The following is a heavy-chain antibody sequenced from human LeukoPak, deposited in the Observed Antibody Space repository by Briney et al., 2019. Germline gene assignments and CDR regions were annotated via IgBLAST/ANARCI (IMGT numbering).Heavy chain of an antibody. D-gene: IGHD2-15*01. J-gene: IGHJ3*02. CDR2: IYYSGDT. CDR1: GGSISTYH. V-gene: IGHV4-59*08. CDR3: ARHDSRGGAFDI. Sequence: SETLSLTCTVSGGSISTYHWSWIRQPPGKGLEWIGFIYYSGDTSYNPSLKSRVTISVDTSKNQFSMKLSSVTAADTAVYFCARHDSRGGAFDIWGQGRKVTVSS.